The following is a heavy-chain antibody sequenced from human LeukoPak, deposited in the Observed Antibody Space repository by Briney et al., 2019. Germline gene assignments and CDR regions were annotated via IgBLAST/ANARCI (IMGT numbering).Heavy chain of an antibody. J-gene: IGHJ2*01. CDR1: GFTFSSHS. D-gene: IGHD3-3*02. Sequence: PGGSLRLSCAASGFTFSSHSMTWVRQAPGKGLEWVSSISSSSNYIYYADSVKGRFTISRDNAKNSLYLQANSLRAEDTAVYYCARDSTGYWYFDLWGRGTLVSVSS. CDR3: ARDSTGYWYFDL. CDR2: ISSSSNYI. V-gene: IGHV3-21*04.